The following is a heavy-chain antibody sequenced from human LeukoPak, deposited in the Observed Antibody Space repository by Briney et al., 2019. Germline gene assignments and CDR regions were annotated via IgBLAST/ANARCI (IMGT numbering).Heavy chain of an antibody. J-gene: IGHJ1*01. CDR2: ISYDGSNK. CDR3: AKGGAVTTFADYFQH. CDR1: GFTFSSYG. V-gene: IGHV3-30*18. D-gene: IGHD4-17*01. Sequence: PGRSLRLSCAASGFTFSSYGMHWVRQAPGKGLEWVAVISYDGSNKYYADSVKGRFTISRDNSKNTLYLQMNSLRAEDTAVYYCAKGGAVTTFADYFQHWGQGTLVTVSS.